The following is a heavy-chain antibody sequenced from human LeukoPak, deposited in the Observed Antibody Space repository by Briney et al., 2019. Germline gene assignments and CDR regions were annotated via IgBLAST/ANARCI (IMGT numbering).Heavy chain of an antibody. J-gene: IGHJ6*04. CDR3: AREGLRYFDSLPQHGMDV. CDR1: GFTFSSYA. D-gene: IGHD3-9*01. CDR2: ISYDGSNK. V-gene: IGHV3-30*04. Sequence: GGSLRLSCAASGFTFSSYAMHWVRQAPGKGLEWVAVISYDGSNKYYADSVKGRFTISRDNSKNTLYLQMNSLRSEDTAVYYCAREGLRYFDSLPQHGMDVWGKGTTVTVSS.